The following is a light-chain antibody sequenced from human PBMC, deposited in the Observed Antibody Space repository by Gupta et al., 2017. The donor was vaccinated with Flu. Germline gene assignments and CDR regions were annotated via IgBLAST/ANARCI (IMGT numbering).Light chain of an antibody. V-gene: IGLV1-51*01. J-gene: IGLJ3*02. CDR3: DTVDGSRNVGV. CDR1: SSIVGTNY. CDR2: DND. Sequence: KVTNPYSGSSSIVGTNYVCWYHPFPETAPNLLIYDNDRRPSGIPERFSGSKSATSASVTISGPQTAEEADYYCDTVDGSRNVGVFGGGTKLIVL.